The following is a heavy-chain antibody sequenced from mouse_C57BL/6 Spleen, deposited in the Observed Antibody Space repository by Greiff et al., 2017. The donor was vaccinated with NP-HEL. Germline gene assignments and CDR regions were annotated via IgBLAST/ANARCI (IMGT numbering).Heavy chain of an antibody. CDR2: ISSGSSTI. D-gene: IGHD1-1*01. Sequence: EVQLVESGGGLVKPGGSLKLSCAASGFTFSDYGMHWVRQAPEKGLEWVAYISSGSSTIYYADTVKGRFTISRDNAKNTLFLQMTSLRSEDTAMYYCARPYYYGSSYGYYFDYWGQGTTLTVSS. V-gene: IGHV5-17*01. CDR1: GFTFSDYG. CDR3: ARPYYYGSSYGYYFDY. J-gene: IGHJ2*01.